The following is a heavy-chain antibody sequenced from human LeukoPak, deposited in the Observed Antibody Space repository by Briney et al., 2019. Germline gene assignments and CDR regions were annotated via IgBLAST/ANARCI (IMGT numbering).Heavy chain of an antibody. J-gene: IGHJ4*02. V-gene: IGHV3-23*01. Sequence: GGSLRLSCVASGFTFSKYTMSWVRQAPGKGLEWVSGIYGGTTTRTFYADSVKGRLTISRDTSKDTLYLQMDSLRAEDTAIYYCTKGALVTTMTDWGQGTLVTVSS. CDR2: IYGGTTTRT. CDR3: TKGALVTTMTD. CDR1: GFTFSKYT. D-gene: IGHD5-12*01.